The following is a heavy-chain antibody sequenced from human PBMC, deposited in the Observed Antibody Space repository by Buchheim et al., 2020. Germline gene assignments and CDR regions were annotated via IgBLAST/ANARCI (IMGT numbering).Heavy chain of an antibody. CDR2: INHSGST. D-gene: IGHD3-16*01. V-gene: IGHV4-34*02. CDR3: ASFLWGWKFDY. CDR1: GGSFSGYY. Sequence: QVQLQQWGAGLLNPSETLSLTCAVYGGSFSGYYWNWIRQPPGKGLEWIGEINHSGSTSHNPSPKSRVTISVDTSKNQFCLKLTSVTGAETAGYYCASFLWGWKFDYWGQGTL. J-gene: IGHJ4*03.